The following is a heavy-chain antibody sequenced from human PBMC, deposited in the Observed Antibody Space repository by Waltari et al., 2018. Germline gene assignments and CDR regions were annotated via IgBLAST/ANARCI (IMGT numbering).Heavy chain of an antibody. Sequence: QVQLVQSGAEVKKPGSSVKVSCKASGGTFSSYAISWVRQAPGQGLEWMGRIIPIFGTANYAQKFQGRVTSTADKSTSTAYMELSSLRSEDTAVYYCARDLSTMVQDYYYYGMDVWGQGTTVTVSS. V-gene: IGHV1-69*08. CDR1: GGTFSSYA. CDR2: IIPIFGTA. CDR3: ARDLSTMVQDYYYYGMDV. J-gene: IGHJ6*02. D-gene: IGHD3-10*01.